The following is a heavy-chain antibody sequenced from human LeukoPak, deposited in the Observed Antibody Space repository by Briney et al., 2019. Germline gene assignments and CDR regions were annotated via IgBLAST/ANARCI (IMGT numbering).Heavy chain of an antibody. V-gene: IGHV4-39*01. CDR2: IY. D-gene: IGHD1-14*01. J-gene: IGHJ3*02. CDR3: ERHEWGITNAFDI. CDR1: GGSFSSSDYY. Sequence: SETLSLTCTVSGGSFSSSDYYWGWIRQPPGKGLEWIGSIYYNPSLKSRVTISVDTSKKQFSLKLRSVTAADTAVYYCERHEWGITNAFDIWGQGTMVTVSS.